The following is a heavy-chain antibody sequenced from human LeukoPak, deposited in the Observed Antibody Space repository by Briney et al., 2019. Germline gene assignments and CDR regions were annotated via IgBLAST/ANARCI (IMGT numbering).Heavy chain of an antibody. CDR2: SGNT. CDR1: GFTVSTNY. Sequence: GSLRLSCAASGFTVSTNYMSWIRQPPGKGLEWIGYSGNTDYNPSLKGRVTMSVDTSINQFSLKLSSVTAADTAVYYCARLRLRFKSNGQSTSYEAIDIWGQGTVVTVSS. CDR3: ARLRLRFKSNGQSTSYEAIDI. V-gene: IGHV4-59*08. J-gene: IGHJ3*02. D-gene: IGHD2-8*01.